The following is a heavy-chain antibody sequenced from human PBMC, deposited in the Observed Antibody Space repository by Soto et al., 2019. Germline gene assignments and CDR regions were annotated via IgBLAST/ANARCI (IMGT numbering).Heavy chain of an antibody. CDR2: VYYSGST. D-gene: IGHD2-21*01. Sequence: SETLSLTCTVTGDSISSTSYYWGWIRQPPGKGLEVVGGVYYSGSTYNNTSLRSRVSMSIDTSKYQFSLKLKSVTAADTALYLWARQRTSVVNKAYFDXWGPGSLVTVSX. V-gene: IGHV4-39*01. J-gene: IGHJ4*02. CDR1: GDSISSTSYY. CDR3: ARQRTSVVNKAYFDX.